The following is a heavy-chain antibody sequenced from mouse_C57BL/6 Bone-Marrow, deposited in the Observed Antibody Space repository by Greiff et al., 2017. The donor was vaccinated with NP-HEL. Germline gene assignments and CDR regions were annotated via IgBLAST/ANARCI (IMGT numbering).Heavy chain of an antibody. V-gene: IGHV1-61*01. CDR1: GYTFTSYW. CDR3: ARWTYYYGSSLYWYFDV. CDR2: IYPSDSET. J-gene: IGHJ1*03. Sequence: QVQLQQPGAELVRPGSSVKLSCKASGYTFTSYWMDWVKQRPGQGLEWIGNIYPSDSETHYNQKFKDKATLTVDKSSSTAYMQLSSLTSEDSAVYYCARWTYYYGSSLYWYFDVWGTGTTVTVSS. D-gene: IGHD1-1*01.